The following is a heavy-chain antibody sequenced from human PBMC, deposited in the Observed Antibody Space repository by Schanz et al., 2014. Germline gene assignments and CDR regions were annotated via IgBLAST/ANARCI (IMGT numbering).Heavy chain of an antibody. CDR3: ARDFHGYGPHLDY. CDR1: GFNFADCA. D-gene: IGHD5-12*01. V-gene: IGHV3-23*04. Sequence: VQVVDSGGALVQPGRSLRLSCSTSGFNFADCAMSWFRQAPGKGLEWVSAISGSGGSTYYADSVKGRFTISRDNSKNTLYLQMNSLRAEDTAVYYCARDFHGYGPHLDYWGQGSLVTVSS. CDR2: ISGSGGST. J-gene: IGHJ4*02.